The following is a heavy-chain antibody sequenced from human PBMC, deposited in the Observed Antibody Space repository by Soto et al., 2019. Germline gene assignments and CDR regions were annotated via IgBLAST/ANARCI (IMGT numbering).Heavy chain of an antibody. CDR1: GFTFSSYA. D-gene: IGHD3-10*01. V-gene: IGHV3-23*01. J-gene: IGHJ4*02. CDR3: AKVKVEELLWFGEGYFDY. Sequence: GGSLRLSCAASGFTFSSYAMSWVRQAPGKGLEWVSAISGSGGSTYYADSVKGRFTISRDNSKNTLYLQMNSLRAEDTAVYYCAKVKVEELLWFGEGYFDYWGQGTLVTVSS. CDR2: ISGSGGST.